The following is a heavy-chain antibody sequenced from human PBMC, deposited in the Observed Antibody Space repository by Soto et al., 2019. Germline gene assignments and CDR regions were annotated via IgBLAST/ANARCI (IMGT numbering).Heavy chain of an antibody. Sequence: ASVKFSCKASGYTFTNYGITWVRQAPGEGLEWMGWISGYNGHTNYAQKVQGRVTMTTDTSTSTAYMELRSLRSDDTAVFYCARSPAATGTSGLDPGGQGTLVPVSP. D-gene: IGHD6-13*01. CDR1: GYTFTNYG. J-gene: IGHJ5*02. CDR2: ISGYNGHT. CDR3: ARSPAATGTSGLDP. V-gene: IGHV1-18*04.